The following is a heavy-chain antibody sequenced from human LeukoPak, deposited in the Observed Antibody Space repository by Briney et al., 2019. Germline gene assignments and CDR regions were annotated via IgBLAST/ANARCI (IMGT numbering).Heavy chain of an antibody. CDR3: AREGGYGSGFLAY. CDR2: IYYSGST. V-gene: IGHV4-59*01. Sequence: PSETLSLTCTVSGVSISSYYWSWIRQPPGKGLEWIGYIYYSGSTTYNPSLKSRVTISVDTSKNQFSLRLSSVTAADTAVYYCAREGGYGSGFLAYWGQGALVTVSS. CDR1: GVSISSYY. J-gene: IGHJ4*02. D-gene: IGHD3-10*01.